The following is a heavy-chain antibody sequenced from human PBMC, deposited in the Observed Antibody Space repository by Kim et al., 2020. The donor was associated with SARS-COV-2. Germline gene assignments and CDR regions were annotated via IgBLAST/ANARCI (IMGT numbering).Heavy chain of an antibody. CDR1: GGSIISSSYY. V-gene: IGHV4-39*01. Sequence: SETLSLTCTVSGGSIISSSYYWGWIRQPPGKGLEWIGSIYYSGSTYYNPSLKSRVTISVDTSKNQFSLKLSSVTAADTAVYYCARLDYYDSSGYSAGARTFDIWGQGTMVTVSS. CDR3: ARLDYYDSSGYSAGARTFDI. CDR2: IYYSGST. D-gene: IGHD3-22*01. J-gene: IGHJ3*02.